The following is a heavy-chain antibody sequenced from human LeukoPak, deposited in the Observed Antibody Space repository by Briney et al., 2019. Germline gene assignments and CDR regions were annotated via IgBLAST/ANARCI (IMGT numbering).Heavy chain of an antibody. Sequence: GESLKISCQSSGYNFTPYWIVWVRQMPGKGLEWMGITFAGYSYTIYSPSFQGQVTISADKSISTAYLQWSSLKASDTAMYYCASYYYDSSGHEDYWGQGTLVTVSS. D-gene: IGHD3-22*01. CDR3: ASYYYDSSGHEDY. V-gene: IGHV5-51*01. CDR1: GYNFTPYW. CDR2: TFAGYSYT. J-gene: IGHJ4*02.